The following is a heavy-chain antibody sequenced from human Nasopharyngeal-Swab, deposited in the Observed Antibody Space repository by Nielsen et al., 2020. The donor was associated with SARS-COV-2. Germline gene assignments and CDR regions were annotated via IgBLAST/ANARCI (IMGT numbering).Heavy chain of an antibody. V-gene: IGHV1-69*13. CDR1: GGTFSSYA. J-gene: IGHJ6*02. Sequence: SVKVSCKASGGTFSSYAISWVRQAPGQGLEWMGGIIPIFGTANYAQKFQGRVTITADESTSTAYMELSSLRSEDTAVYYCARAHLTGSSRDYYYYYGMDVLGQGTTVTVSS. CDR3: ARAHLTGSSRDYYYYYGMDV. D-gene: IGHD2-21*02. CDR2: IIPIFGTA.